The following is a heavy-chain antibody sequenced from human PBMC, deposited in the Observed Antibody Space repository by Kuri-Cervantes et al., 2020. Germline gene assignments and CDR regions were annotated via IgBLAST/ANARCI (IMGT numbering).Heavy chain of an antibody. Sequence: GESLKISCAASGFTFSSYAMHWVRQAPGKGLEWVSAISGSGGSTYYADSVKGRFTISRDNSKNTLYLQMNSLRVEDTAVYYCARTSWFHWNFDLWGRGTLVTVSS. CDR1: GFTFSSYA. CDR3: ARTSWFHWNFDL. CDR2: ISGSGGST. D-gene: IGHD3-10*01. V-gene: IGHV3-23*01. J-gene: IGHJ2*01.